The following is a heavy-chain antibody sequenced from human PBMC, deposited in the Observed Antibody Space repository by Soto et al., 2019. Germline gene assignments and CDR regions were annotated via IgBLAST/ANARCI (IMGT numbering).Heavy chain of an antibody. CDR3: ARGTYYYGSGSPGDAFDI. J-gene: IGHJ3*02. Sequence: QVQLVQSGAEVKKPGASVKVSCKASGYTFTSYYMHWVRQAPGQGLEWMGIINPSGGSTSYAQKFQGRVTMTRDTSTSTVYMELSSLSSEDTAVYYCARGTYYYGSGSPGDAFDIWGQGTMVTVSS. V-gene: IGHV1-46*03. CDR1: GYTFTSYY. D-gene: IGHD3-10*01. CDR2: INPSGGST.